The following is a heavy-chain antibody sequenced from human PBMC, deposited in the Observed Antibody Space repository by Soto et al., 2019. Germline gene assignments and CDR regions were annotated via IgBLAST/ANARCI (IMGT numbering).Heavy chain of an antibody. Sequence: PGGSLRLSCAASGFTFSSYAMSWVRQAPGKGLEWVSAISGSGGSTYYADSVKGRFTISRDNSKNTLYLQMNSLRAEDTAVYYCAKDSMAKAYYYYGMDVWGQGTTVTVS. CDR3: AKDSMAKAYYYYGMDV. V-gene: IGHV3-23*01. D-gene: IGHD2-8*01. CDR2: ISGSGGST. J-gene: IGHJ6*02. CDR1: GFTFSSYA.